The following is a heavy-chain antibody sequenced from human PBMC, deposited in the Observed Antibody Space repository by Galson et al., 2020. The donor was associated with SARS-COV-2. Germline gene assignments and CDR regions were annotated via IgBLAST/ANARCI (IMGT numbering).Heavy chain of an antibody. CDR2: MSASGVRT. CDR1: GFPFSSYA. J-gene: IGHJ4*02. Sequence: LSLTCAASGFPFSSYAMSWVRQAPGKGLEWVSSMSASGVRTSYADSLKGRFTISRDNSKNTLYLQMNSLRAEDTAVYYCAKEEHSSGYYYIFDYWGQGTLVTVSS. V-gene: IGHV3-23*01. CDR3: AKEEHSSGYYYIFDY. D-gene: IGHD3-22*01.